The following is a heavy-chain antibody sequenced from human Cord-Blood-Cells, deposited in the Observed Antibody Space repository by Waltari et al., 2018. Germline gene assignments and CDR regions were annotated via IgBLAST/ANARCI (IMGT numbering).Heavy chain of an antibody. V-gene: IGHV3-23*01. Sequence: EVQLLESGGGLVQPGGSLRLSCAASGFTFSSYAMSWVRQAPGKGLEWVSAFSGSGGSTYYADSVKGRFTIARDKSKNTLYLQRNSLRAEDTAVYYCAKDRVGAFDYWGQGTLVTVS. CDR3: AKDRVGAFDY. CDR2: FSGSGGST. D-gene: IGHD1-26*01. CDR1: GFTFSSYA. J-gene: IGHJ4*02.